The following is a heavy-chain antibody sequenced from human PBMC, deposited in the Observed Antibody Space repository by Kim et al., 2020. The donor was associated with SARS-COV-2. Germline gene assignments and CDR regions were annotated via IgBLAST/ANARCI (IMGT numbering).Heavy chain of an antibody. Sequence: GGSLRLSCAASGFTFSSYWMSWVRQAPGKGLEWVANIKQDGSEKYYVDSVKGRFTISRDNAKNSLYLQMNSLRAEDTAVYYYARGLYDYVWGSYRTDFDYWGQGTLVTVSS. V-gene: IGHV3-7*05. J-gene: IGHJ4*02. CDR1: GFTFSSYW. D-gene: IGHD3-16*02. CDR3: ARGLYDYVWGSYRTDFDY. CDR2: IKQDGSEK.